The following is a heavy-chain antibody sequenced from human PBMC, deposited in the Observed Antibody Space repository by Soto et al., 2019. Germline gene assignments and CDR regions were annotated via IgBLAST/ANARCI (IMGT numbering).Heavy chain of an antibody. CDR1: GFTFSNAW. D-gene: IGHD4-17*01. V-gene: IGHV3-15*01. CDR3: TTDRRMGRLSYGEYNGY. Sequence: GGSLRLSCAASGFTFSNAWMSWVRQAPGKGLEWVGRIKSKTDGGTTDYAAPVKGRFTISRDDSKNTLYLQMNSLKTEDTAVYYCTTDRRMGRLSYGEYNGYWGQGTLVTVSS. J-gene: IGHJ4*02. CDR2: IKSKTDGGTT.